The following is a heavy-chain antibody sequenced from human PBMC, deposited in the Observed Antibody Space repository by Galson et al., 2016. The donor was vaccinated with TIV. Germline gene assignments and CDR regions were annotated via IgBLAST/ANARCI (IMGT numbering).Heavy chain of an antibody. CDR1: GFTFNTYT. Sequence: SLRLSCVASGFTFNTYTMDWVRQAPGKGLEWVSVVNVSGDRTYYADSVKGRFTVSRHNSKNTLYLQMNNLRAEDTGIYYCARDRITYTLRGAFNLWGQGTWVTVSS. D-gene: IGHD3-10*01. J-gene: IGHJ3*01. V-gene: IGHV3-23*01. CDR2: VNVSGDRT. CDR3: ARDRITYTLRGAFNL.